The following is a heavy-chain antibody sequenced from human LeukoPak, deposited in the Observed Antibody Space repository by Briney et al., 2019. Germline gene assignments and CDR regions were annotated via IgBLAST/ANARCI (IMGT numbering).Heavy chain of an antibody. J-gene: IGHJ6*02. CDR1: GYTFTSYG. CDR3: ARGPKTLELGFLRGFPYLYLGMGV. D-gene: IGHD3-3*01. CDR2: ISAYNGNT. Sequence: ASVKVSCKASGYTFTSYGISWVRQAPGQGLEWMGWISAYNGNTNYAQKLQGRVTMTTDTSTSTAYMELRSLRSDDTAVYYCARGPKTLELGFLRGFPYLYLGMGVWGQGTTVTVSS. V-gene: IGHV1-18*01.